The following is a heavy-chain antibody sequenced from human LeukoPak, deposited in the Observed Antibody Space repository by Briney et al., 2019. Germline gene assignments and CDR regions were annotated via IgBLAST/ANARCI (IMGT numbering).Heavy chain of an antibody. CDR3: AKRRGVIYFDY. V-gene: IGHV4-34*01. CDR1: GGSFSGYY. CDR2: INHSGST. J-gene: IGHJ4*02. D-gene: IGHD3-10*01. Sequence: PSETLSLTCAVYGGSFSGYYWSWIRQPPGKGLEWIGEINHSGSTNYNPSLKGRVTISVDTSKNQFSLKLSSVTAADTAVYYCAKRRGVIYFDYWGQGTLVTVSS.